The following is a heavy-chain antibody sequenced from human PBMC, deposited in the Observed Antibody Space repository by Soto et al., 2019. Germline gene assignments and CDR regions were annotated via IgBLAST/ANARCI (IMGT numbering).Heavy chain of an antibody. D-gene: IGHD3-22*01. J-gene: IGHJ6*02. V-gene: IGHV3-13*04. CDR1: GFTFSSYD. Sequence: GGSMRLSCAASGFTFSSYDMHWVRKATGKGLEWVSAIGTAGDTYYPGSVKGRFTISRENAKNSLYLQMNSLRAGDTAVYYCARSPPGGYHYYYGLDVWGQGTTVTV. CDR2: IGTAGDT. CDR3: ARSPPGGYHYYYGLDV.